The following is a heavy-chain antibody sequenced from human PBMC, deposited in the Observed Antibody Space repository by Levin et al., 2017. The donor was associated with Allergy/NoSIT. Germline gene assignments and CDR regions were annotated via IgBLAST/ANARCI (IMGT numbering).Heavy chain of an antibody. CDR3: ARALNDKVWGSFRYPFDN. CDR1: GYTFSNYA. D-gene: IGHD3-16*02. J-gene: IGHJ4*02. V-gene: IGHV1-18*01. Sequence: GASVKVSCKASGYTFSNYAISWVRQAPGQGLEWMGWISGDNGNTHYVQKLQGRVTMTTDTSTRTVYLELRSLRSDDTAIYYCARALNDKVWGSFRYPFDNWGQGTLVTVSS. CDR2: ISGDNGNT.